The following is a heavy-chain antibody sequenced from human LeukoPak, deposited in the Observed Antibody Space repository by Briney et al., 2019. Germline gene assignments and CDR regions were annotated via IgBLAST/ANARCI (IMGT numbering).Heavy chain of an antibody. V-gene: IGHV1-8*01. Sequence: ASVKVSCKASGYTFTSYDINWVRQATGQGLEWMGWRNPNIGNTGYAQKFPGRVTMTRNTSIRTAYMELSSLRSEDTAVYYCAREEVGRAFWSGYYIWWFDPWGQGTLVTVSS. CDR1: GYTFTSYD. J-gene: IGHJ5*02. D-gene: IGHD3-3*01. CDR2: RNPNIGNT. CDR3: AREEVGRAFWSGYYIWWFDP.